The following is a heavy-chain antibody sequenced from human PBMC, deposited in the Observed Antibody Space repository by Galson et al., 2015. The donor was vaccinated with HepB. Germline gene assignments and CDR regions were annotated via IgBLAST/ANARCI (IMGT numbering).Heavy chain of an antibody. CDR1: GFTFDDYA. J-gene: IGHJ5*02. Sequence: SLRLFCAASGFTFDDYAMHWVRHAPGKGLEWVSGISWNSGSIGYADSVKGRFTISRDNAKNSLYLQMNSLRAEDTALYYCAKGTYYYDSSGYSGLFDPWGQGTLVTVSS. D-gene: IGHD3-22*01. CDR3: AKGTYYYDSSGYSGLFDP. CDR2: ISWNSGSI. V-gene: IGHV3-9*01.